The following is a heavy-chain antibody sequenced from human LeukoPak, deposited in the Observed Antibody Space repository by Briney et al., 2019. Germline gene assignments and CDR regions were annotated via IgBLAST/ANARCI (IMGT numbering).Heavy chain of an antibody. CDR2: INPNSGGT. J-gene: IGHJ5*02. V-gene: IGHV1-2*02. CDR1: GYTFTGYY. Sequence: ASVKVSCKASGYTFTGYYMHWVRQAPGQGLEWMGWINPNSGGTNYAQKFQGRVTMTRDTSISTAYMELSRLRSDDTAVYYCARDESTSWIWFDRWGQGTLVTVSS. D-gene: IGHD2-2*01. CDR3: ARDESTSWIWFDR.